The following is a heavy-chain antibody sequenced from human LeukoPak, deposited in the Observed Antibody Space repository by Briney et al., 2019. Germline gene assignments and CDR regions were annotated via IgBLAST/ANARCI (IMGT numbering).Heavy chain of an antibody. J-gene: IGHJ3*02. CDR3: ANIARNQKYIVVVPAADAFDI. D-gene: IGHD2-2*01. CDR1: GFTFSTYA. CDR2: ISGSGGGT. V-gene: IGHV3-23*01. Sequence: QPGGSLRLSCAASGFTFSTYAMSWVRQAAGKGLEWVSLISGSGGGTYYADSVKGRFTISRDNSKNTLYLQLNSLRVEDTAVYYCANIARNQKYIVVVPAADAFDIWGQGTMVTVSS.